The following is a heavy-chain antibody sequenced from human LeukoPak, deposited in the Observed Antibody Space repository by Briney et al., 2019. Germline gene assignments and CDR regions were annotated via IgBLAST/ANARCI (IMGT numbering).Heavy chain of an antibody. D-gene: IGHD1-1*01. CDR2: ISSSSTI. Sequence: GGSLRLSCAASGFTFSSYSMNWVRQAPGKGLEWVSYISSSSTIYYADSVKGRFTISRDNAKTSLYLQMNSLRDEDTAVYYCARGIQLTSYYYYGADVWGQGTTVTVSS. J-gene: IGHJ6*02. V-gene: IGHV3-48*02. CDR1: GFTFSSYS. CDR3: ARGIQLTSYYYYGADV.